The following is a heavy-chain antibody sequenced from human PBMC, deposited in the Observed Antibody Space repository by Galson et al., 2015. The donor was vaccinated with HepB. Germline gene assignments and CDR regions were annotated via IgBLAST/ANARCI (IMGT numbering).Heavy chain of an antibody. V-gene: IGHV3-74*01. D-gene: IGHD2-15*01. J-gene: IGHJ3*02. Sequence: SLRLSCAASGFTFSSYWMHWVRQAPGKGLVWVSRINSDGSSTSYADSVKGRFTISRDNAKNTLYLQMNSLRAEDTAVYYCARDVYQWGLANAFDIWGQGTMVTVSS. CDR3: ARDVYQWGLANAFDI. CDR1: GFTFSSYW. CDR2: INSDGSST.